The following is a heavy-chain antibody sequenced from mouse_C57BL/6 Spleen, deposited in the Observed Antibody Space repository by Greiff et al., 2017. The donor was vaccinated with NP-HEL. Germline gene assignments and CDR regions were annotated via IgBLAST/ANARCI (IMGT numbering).Heavy chain of an antibody. CDR3: ARPFYAMDY. V-gene: IGHV1-42*01. J-gene: IGHJ4*01. CDR2: INPSTGGT. Sequence: EVQRVESGPELVKPGASVKISCKASGYSFTGYYMNWVKQSPEKSLEWIGEINPSTGGTTYNQKFKAKATLTVDKSSSTAYMQLKSLTSEDSAVYYCARPFYAMDYWGQGTSVTVSS. CDR1: GYSFTGYY.